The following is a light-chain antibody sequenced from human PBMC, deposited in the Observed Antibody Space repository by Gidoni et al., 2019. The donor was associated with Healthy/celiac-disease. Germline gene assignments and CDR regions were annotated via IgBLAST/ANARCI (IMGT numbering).Light chain of an antibody. CDR3: QQSYSTPRT. J-gene: IGKJ1*01. Sequence: DIQMTQSPSSLSVSVGDRVTITCRASQIISSYLNWYQQKPGKAPKLLIYAASSLQSGVPSRFSGSGSGTDFTLTISSLQPEDFATYYCQQSYSTPRTFXXXTKVEIK. CDR1: QIISSY. V-gene: IGKV1-39*01. CDR2: AAS.